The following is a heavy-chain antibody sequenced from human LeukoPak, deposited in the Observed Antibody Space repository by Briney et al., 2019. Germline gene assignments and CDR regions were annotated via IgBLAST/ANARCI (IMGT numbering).Heavy chain of an antibody. CDR1: GGTFSSYA. D-gene: IGHD3-22*01. CDR3: ARDSLDYDSSGYWNY. V-gene: IGHV1-69*04. J-gene: IGHJ4*02. Sequence: ASVKVSCKASGGTFSSYAISWVRQAPGQGLERMGRIIPIFGIANYAQKFQGRVTITADKSTSTAYMELSSLRSEDTAVYYCARDSLDYDSSGYWNYWGQGTLVTVSS. CDR2: IIPIFGIA.